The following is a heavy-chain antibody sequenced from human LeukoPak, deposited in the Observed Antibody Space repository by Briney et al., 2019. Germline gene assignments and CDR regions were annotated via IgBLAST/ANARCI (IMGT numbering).Heavy chain of an antibody. J-gene: IGHJ4*02. V-gene: IGHV3-48*03. CDR3: AKDLSGVYYDILTHYYFDY. CDR1: GFTFSSYE. D-gene: IGHD3-9*01. CDR2: ISSSGSTI. Sequence: PGGSLRLSCAASGFTFSSYEMNWVRQAPGKGLEWVSYISSSGSTIYYADSVKGRFTISRDNAKNSLYLQMSSLRAEDTAVYYCAKDLSGVYYDILTHYYFDYWGQGTLVTVSS.